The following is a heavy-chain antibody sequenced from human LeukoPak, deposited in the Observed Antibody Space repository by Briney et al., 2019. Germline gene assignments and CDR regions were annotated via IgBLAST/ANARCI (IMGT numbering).Heavy chain of an antibody. CDR2: ISAYNGNT. Sequence: GASVKVSCKASGYIFTRYAISWVRQAPGQGLEWMGWISAYNGNTNYAQKLQGRVTMTTDTSTSTAYMELRSLRSDDTAVYYCARQDFEYSSFHWGQGTLVTVSS. CDR3: ARQDFEYSSFH. V-gene: IGHV1-18*01. D-gene: IGHD6-6*01. CDR1: GYIFTRYA. J-gene: IGHJ4*02.